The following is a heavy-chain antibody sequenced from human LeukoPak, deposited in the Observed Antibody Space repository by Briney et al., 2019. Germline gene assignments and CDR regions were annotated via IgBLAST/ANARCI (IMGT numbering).Heavy chain of an antibody. CDR3: ARHGAAMVTYPLDY. Sequence: PSETLSLTCTVSGGSISGYFWSWIRQSPGKGLEWIAHISYSGSTSYNPSLKSRVTISVDTSKDQFSLKLTSVTAADTAVYYCARHGAAMVTYPLDYWGQGTLVTVSS. D-gene: IGHD5-18*01. CDR2: ISYSGST. J-gene: IGHJ4*02. CDR1: GGSISGYF. V-gene: IGHV4-59*08.